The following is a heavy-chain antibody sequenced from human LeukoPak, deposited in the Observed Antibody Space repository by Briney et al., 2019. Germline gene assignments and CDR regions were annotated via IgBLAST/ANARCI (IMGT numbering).Heavy chain of an antibody. CDR3: SRVVQGVTGADY. J-gene: IGHJ4*02. Sequence: GGSLRLSCAASGFTFSSYHMNWVRQAPGKGLEWLSYIHSTSASIHYADSVKGRFTISRDNAKNSLYLQMNSLRAEDTAVYYCSRVVQGVTGADYWGQGTLVIVSS. V-gene: IGHV3-48*01. D-gene: IGHD3-9*01. CDR1: GFTFSSYH. CDR2: IHSTSASI.